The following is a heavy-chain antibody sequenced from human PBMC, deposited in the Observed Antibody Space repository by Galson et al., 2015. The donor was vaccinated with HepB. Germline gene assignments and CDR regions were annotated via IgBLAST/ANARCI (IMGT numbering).Heavy chain of an antibody. Sequence: SLRLSCAASGFTFDDYAMHWVRQAPGKGLEWVSGISWNSGSIGYADSVKGRFTISRDNAKNSLYLQMNSLRAEDTALYYCAKAPYRSGWYYFDYWGQGTLFTVSS. CDR3: AKAPYRSGWYYFDY. J-gene: IGHJ4*02. CDR1: GFTFDDYA. CDR2: ISWNSGSI. V-gene: IGHV3-9*01. D-gene: IGHD6-19*01.